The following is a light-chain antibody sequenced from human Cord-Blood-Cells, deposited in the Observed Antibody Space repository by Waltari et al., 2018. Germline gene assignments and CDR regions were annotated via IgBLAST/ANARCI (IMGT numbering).Light chain of an antibody. Sequence: QPALTQPASVPGPPGQSITIPCTGTRSAVGGYNHVPWYQQHPGKAPKLMIYEVSNRPSGVSNRFSGSKSGNTASLTISGLQAEDEADYYCSSYTSSSTLVFGTGTKVTVL. V-gene: IGLV2-14*01. CDR1: RSAVGGYNH. CDR2: EVS. CDR3: SSYTSSSTLV. J-gene: IGLJ1*01.